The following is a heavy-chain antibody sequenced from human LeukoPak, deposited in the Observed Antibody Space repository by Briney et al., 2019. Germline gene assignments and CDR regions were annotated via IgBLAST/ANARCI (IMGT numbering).Heavy chain of an antibody. CDR2: IYYSGNT. CDR1: GVSISSSNSY. CDR3: ARQTGSGLFILP. Sequence: KTSETLSLTCTVSGVSISSSNSYWGWIRLPPGKGLEWIGSIYYSGNTYYNASLKSQVSISIDTSKNQFSLRLTSVTAADTAVYYCARQTGSGLFILPGGQGTLVTVSS. D-gene: IGHD3/OR15-3a*01. V-gene: IGHV4-39*01. J-gene: IGHJ4*02.